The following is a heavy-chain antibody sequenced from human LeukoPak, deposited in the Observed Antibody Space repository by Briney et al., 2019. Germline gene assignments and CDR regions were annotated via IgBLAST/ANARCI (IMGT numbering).Heavy chain of an antibody. D-gene: IGHD4-17*01. CDR1: GGTFSSYA. V-gene: IGHV1-69*06. J-gene: IGHJ4*02. CDR2: IIPIFGTA. CDR3: ARGDDYGDSFWGC. Sequence: ASVKVSCKASGGTFSSYAISWVRQAPGQGLEWMGGIIPIFGTANYARKFQGRVTITADKSTSTAYMELSSLRSEDTAVYYCARGDDYGDSFWGCWGQGTLVTVSS.